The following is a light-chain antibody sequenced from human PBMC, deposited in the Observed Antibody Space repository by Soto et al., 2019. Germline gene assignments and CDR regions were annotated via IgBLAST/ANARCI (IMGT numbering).Light chain of an antibody. CDR3: HQRFAWYS. Sequence: ETVLTQSPATLSVSPGERATLSCRASQSVSSFIAWYQQKPGQAPRLLIYDASKRATGIPARFSGSGSGTDFCLTISSLEPEDFAVYYCHQRFAWYSFGQGTRLEFK. V-gene: IGKV3-11*01. CDR1: QSVSSF. J-gene: IGKJ2*03. CDR2: DAS.